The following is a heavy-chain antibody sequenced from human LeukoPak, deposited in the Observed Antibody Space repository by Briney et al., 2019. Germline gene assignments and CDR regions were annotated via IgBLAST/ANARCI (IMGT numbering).Heavy chain of an antibody. Sequence: PGGSLRLSCAASGFNFRSYAMHWVRQAPGKGLEWVSVIYSGGSTYYADSVKGRFTISRDNSKNTLYLQMNSLRAEDTAVYYCARHSGRGGYYYYYYMDVWGKGTTVTVSS. CDR1: GFNFRSYA. J-gene: IGHJ6*03. V-gene: IGHV3-66*04. D-gene: IGHD3-10*01. CDR2: IYSGGST. CDR3: ARHSGRGGYYYYYYMDV.